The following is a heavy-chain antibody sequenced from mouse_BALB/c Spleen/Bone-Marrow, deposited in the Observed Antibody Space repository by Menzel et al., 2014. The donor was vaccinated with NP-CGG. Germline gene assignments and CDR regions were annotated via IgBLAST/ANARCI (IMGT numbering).Heavy chain of an antibody. V-gene: IGHV14-3*02. CDR1: GFNITDPY. CDR2: IDPASDNT. D-gene: IGHD4-1*01. J-gene: IGHJ2*01. CDR3: ATLTGHFDY. Sequence: AQLKESGVELVKPGASVKLSCTASGFNITDPYIHWVKQRPGQGLDWIGRIDPASDNTQYDPKFQGKATLTADTSSNTAYLQLSSLTSEDTAVYYCATLTGHFDYWGQGTILTVSS.